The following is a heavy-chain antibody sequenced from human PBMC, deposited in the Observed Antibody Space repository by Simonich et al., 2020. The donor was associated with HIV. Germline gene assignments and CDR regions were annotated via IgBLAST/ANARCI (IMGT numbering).Heavy chain of an antibody. D-gene: IGHD2-21*02. J-gene: IGHJ4*02. V-gene: IGHV4-34*01. CDR2: NNHSWIN. CDR1: GGSFRGYS. CDR3: ARLRGDRYDY. Sequence: QVQLQQWGAGLLKPSVTLSLTCAVYGGSFRGYSWTWIRQPPGKVLDWIGENNHSWINNNTPSLKRRVTMSVDTAKNHFSLKLNSVTAADTAIYYCARLRGDRYDYWGQGTLVTVSS.